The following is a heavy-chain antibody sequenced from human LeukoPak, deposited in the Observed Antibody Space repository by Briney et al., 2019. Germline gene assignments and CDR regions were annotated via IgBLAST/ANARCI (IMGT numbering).Heavy chain of an antibody. CDR2: IYHSGTT. D-gene: IGHD5-12*01. CDR3: ASGNTGYDRDAFDI. J-gene: IGHJ3*02. CDR1: GGSISSGGYS. V-gene: IGHV4-30-2*01. Sequence: SQTLSLTCAVSGGSISSGGYSWSSVRQPPGEGLEWVGYIYHSGTTYYNPSLQSRVTISLDRSKNQFSLKLSSMTAADTAVYYCASGNTGYDRDAFDIWGQGTMVTVSS.